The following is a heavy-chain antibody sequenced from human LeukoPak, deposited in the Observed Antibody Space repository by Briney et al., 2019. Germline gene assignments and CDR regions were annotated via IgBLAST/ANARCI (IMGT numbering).Heavy chain of an antibody. D-gene: IGHD2-15*01. V-gene: IGHV4-39*02. J-gene: IGHJ4*02. CDR3: ARDRARYCSGGSCYMLDY. CDR1: GGSISSSSYY. Sequence: SETLSLTCTVSGGSISSSSYYWGWIRQPPGKGLEWIGSIYYSGSTYYNPSLKSRVTISVDTSKNQFSLKLSSVTAADTAVYYCARDRARYCSGGSCYMLDYWGQGTLVTVSS. CDR2: IYYSGST.